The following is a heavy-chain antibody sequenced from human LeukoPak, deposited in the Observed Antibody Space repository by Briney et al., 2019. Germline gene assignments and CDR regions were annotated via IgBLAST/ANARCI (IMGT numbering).Heavy chain of an antibody. CDR2: IYTSGST. D-gene: IGHD3-22*01. Sequence: SETLSLTCTVSGGSISSYYWSWIRQPAGKGLEWIGRIYTSGSTNYNPSLKSRVIMSVDTSKNQFSLKLSSVTAADTAMYYCARDLSPRVGNRSGYSLWGQGTMVTVSS. J-gene: IGHJ3*01. V-gene: IGHV4-4*07. CDR3: ARDLSPRVGNRSGYSL. CDR1: GGSISSYY.